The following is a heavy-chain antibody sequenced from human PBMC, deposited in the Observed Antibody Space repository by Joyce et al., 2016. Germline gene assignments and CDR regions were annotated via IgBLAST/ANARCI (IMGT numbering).Heavy chain of an antibody. CDR3: ARGLTGRFLEWLMAD. Sequence: EVQLVESGGGLVKPGGSLSLSCTASGFTFSDYSMNWIRRGPGKGLEWVSSINGNSDFIYYEDSVRGRFSTSRDNAKNSLYLRMDSLRAEDTAIYYCARGLTGRFLEWLMADWGQGILVTVSS. V-gene: IGHV3-21*02. D-gene: IGHD3-3*01. CDR1: GFTFSDYS. J-gene: IGHJ4*02. CDR2: INGNSDFI.